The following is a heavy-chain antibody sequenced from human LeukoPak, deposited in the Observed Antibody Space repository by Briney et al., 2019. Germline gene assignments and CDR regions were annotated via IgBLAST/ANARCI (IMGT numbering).Heavy chain of an antibody. CDR3: ARYGRDGYNNYSYYFDY. Sequence: SETLSLTCTVSGGSISSYYWSWIRQPAGKGLEWIGRIYTSGSTNYNPSLKSRVTMSVDTSKNQFSLKLSSVTAADTAVYYCARYGRDGYNNYSYYFDYWGQGTLVTVSS. D-gene: IGHD5-24*01. CDR1: GGSISSYY. V-gene: IGHV4-4*07. J-gene: IGHJ4*02. CDR2: IYTSGST.